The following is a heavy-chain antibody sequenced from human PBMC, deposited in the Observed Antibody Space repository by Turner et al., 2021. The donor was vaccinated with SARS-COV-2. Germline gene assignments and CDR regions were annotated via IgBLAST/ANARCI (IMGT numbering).Heavy chain of an antibody. D-gene: IGHD2-8*01. Sequence: QVQLVQSGAEVKKPGASVTVSCKVSGYTLIELSMHWVRQAPGKGLGWMWGFDPEDGETIYAQKFQGRVTITEDTSTDTAYMELSILRSEDTAVYYCATAPPYCTNGVCPNWFDPWGQGTLVTVSS. CDR1: GYTLIELS. J-gene: IGHJ5*02. V-gene: IGHV1-24*01. CDR3: ATAPPYCTNGVCPNWFDP. CDR2: FDPEDGET.